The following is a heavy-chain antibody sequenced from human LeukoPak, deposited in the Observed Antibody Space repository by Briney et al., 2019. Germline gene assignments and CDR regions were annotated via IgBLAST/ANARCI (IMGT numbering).Heavy chain of an antibody. V-gene: IGHV3-74*01. CDR3: ATAISGPDV. J-gene: IGHJ3*01. Sequence: PGGSLRLSCAASGFTFSSYYMHWVRQAPGKGLVWVTRISADGSSTLYADSVKGRFTISRDNAKNTLYLQMNSLRAEDTAVYYCATAISGPDVWGQGTTVTVSS. CDR2: ISADGSST. D-gene: IGHD3-3*02. CDR1: GFTFSSYY.